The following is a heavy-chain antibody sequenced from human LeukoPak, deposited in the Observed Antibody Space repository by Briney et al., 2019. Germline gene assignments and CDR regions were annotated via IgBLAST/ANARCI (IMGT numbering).Heavy chain of an antibody. V-gene: IGHV4-4*07. J-gene: IGHJ5*02. CDR2: MHTSGST. D-gene: IGHD3-10*01. CDR3: ARDMVRGQNWFDP. CDR1: GGSISSYY. Sequence: SETLSLTCTVSGGSISSYYWSWIRQPAGKGLEWIGRMHTSGSTNYNPSLKSRVTMSVDTSKNQFSLKLSSVTAADTAVYYCARDMVRGQNWFDPWGQGTLVTVSS.